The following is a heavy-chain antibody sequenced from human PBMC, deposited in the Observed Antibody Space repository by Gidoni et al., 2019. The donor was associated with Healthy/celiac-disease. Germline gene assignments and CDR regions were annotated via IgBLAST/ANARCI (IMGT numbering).Heavy chain of an antibody. Sequence: EVQLVESGGGLVQPGRYLRLSCAASGVTFDDYAMNWVRQAPGKGLEWVSGISWNSGSIGYADSVKGRFTISRDNAKNSLYLQMNSLRAEDTALYYCAKDMGITGTRGAFDIWGQGTMVTVSS. CDR2: ISWNSGSI. CDR3: AKDMGITGTRGAFDI. J-gene: IGHJ3*02. CDR1: GVTFDDYA. V-gene: IGHV3-9*01. D-gene: IGHD1-20*01.